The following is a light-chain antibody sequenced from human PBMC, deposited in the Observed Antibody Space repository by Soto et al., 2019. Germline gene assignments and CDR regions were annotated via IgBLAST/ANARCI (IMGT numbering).Light chain of an antibody. CDR3: SSYTSSSTPYV. Sequence: QSALTQPASLSGPPGQSITISCTGTSSDVGGYNYVSWYQQHPGKAPKLMIYEVSNRPSGVSNRFSGSKSGNTASLTISGLQADDEADYYCSSYTSSSTPYVFGTGTKLTVL. J-gene: IGLJ1*01. CDR1: SSDVGGYNY. CDR2: EVS. V-gene: IGLV2-14*01.